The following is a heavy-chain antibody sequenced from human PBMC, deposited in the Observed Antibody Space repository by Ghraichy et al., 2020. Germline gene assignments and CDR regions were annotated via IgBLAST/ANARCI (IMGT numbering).Heavy chain of an antibody. J-gene: IGHJ4*02. CDR2: IIPIFGTA. D-gene: IGHD6-19*01. CDR3: ARLAVAADPEQFEFDY. V-gene: IGHV1-69*13. Sequence: SVKVSCKASGGTFSSYAISWVRQAPGQGLEWMGGIIPIFGTANYAQKFQGRVTITADESTSTAYMELSSLRSEDTAVYYCARLAVAADPEQFEFDYWGQGTLVTVSS. CDR1: GGTFSSYA.